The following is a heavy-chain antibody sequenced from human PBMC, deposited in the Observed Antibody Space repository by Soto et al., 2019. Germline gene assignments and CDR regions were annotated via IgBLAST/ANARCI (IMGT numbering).Heavy chain of an antibody. J-gene: IGHJ6*02. CDR2: VSDSGRT. CDR3: ARDSTRWFPYYGVDV. CDR1: GGSISYYH. D-gene: IGHD6-13*01. V-gene: IGHV4-59*01. Sequence: SETLSLTCTVSGGSISYYHWTWIRQPPGKGLEWIGFVSDSGRTSYNPSLQSRVTISVDTSRNQFSLRLTSVTAADTAVYYCARDSTRWFPYYGVDVWGPGTTVTVSS.